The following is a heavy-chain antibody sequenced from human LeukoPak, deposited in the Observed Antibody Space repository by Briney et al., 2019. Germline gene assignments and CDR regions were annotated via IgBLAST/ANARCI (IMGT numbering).Heavy chain of an antibody. Sequence: TGGSLRLSCAASGFTFSSYAMSWIRQAPGKGLEWVSYISSSGSTIYYADSVKGRFTISRDNAKNSLYLQMNSLRAEDTAVYYCARDPRGYSYGYVDYWGQGTLVTVSS. D-gene: IGHD5-18*01. J-gene: IGHJ4*02. V-gene: IGHV3-11*01. CDR3: ARDPRGYSYGYVDY. CDR1: GFTFSSYA. CDR2: ISSSGSTI.